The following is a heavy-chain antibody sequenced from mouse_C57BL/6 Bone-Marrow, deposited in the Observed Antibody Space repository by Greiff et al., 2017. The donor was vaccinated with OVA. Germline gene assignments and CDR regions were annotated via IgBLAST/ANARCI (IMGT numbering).Heavy chain of an antibody. CDR1: GFTFSDYY. CDR3: ARGNWDLYYFDY. Sequence: EVNVVESEGGLVQPGSSMKLSCTASGFTFSDYYMAWVRQVPEKGLEWVANINYDGSSTYYLDSLKSRFIISRDNAKNILYLQMSSLKSEDTATYYCARGNWDLYYFDYWGQGTTLTVSS. CDR2: INYDGSST. V-gene: IGHV5-16*01. J-gene: IGHJ2*01. D-gene: IGHD4-1*02.